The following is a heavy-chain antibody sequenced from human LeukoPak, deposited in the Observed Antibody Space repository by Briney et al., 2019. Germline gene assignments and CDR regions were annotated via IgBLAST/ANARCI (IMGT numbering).Heavy chain of an antibody. CDR3: AKSGFGDDILTGYSNGMDV. V-gene: IGHV3-11*01. CDR1: GFTFSDYY. Sequence: GGSLRLSCAASGFTFSDYYMSWIRQAPGKGLEWVSYISSSGSTIYYADSVKGRFTISRDNSKNTLYLQMNSLRAEDTAVYYCAKSGFGDDILTGYSNGMDVWGQGTTVTVSS. CDR2: ISSSGSTI. J-gene: IGHJ6*02. D-gene: IGHD3-9*01.